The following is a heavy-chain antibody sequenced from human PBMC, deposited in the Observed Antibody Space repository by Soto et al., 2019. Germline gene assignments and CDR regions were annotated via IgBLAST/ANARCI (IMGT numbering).Heavy chain of an antibody. V-gene: IGHV1-46*01. CDR1: GYTFTSYS. J-gene: IGHJ4*02. Sequence: QVQLVQSGAEVKKPGASVRISCKALGYTFTSYSLHWVRQAPGQGLEWMGIINPSGSTTTYGQKFQGRVTMTRDTSTSTVYMELRSLRSDDTAVYYCARDPQGYCSGGRCYFFDYWGQGTLVTVSS. D-gene: IGHD2-15*01. CDR3: ARDPQGYCSGGRCYFFDY. CDR2: INPSGSTT.